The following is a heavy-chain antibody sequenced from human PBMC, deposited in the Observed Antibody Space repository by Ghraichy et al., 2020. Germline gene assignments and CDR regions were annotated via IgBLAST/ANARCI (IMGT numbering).Heavy chain of an antibody. V-gene: IGHV4-34*01. CDR1: GGSFSGYY. CDR3: ARGPVGKTDYSNYVGY. CDR2: INHSGST. J-gene: IGHJ4*02. D-gene: IGHD4-11*01. Sequence: SETLSLTCAVYGGSFSGYYWSWIRQPPGKGLEWIGEINHSGSTNYNPSLKSRVTISVDTSKNQFSLKLSSVTAADTAVYYCARGPVGKTDYSNYVGYWGQGTLVTVSS.